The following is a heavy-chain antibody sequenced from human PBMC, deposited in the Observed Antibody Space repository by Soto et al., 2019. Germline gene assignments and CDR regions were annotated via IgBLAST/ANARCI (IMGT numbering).Heavy chain of an antibody. J-gene: IGHJ4*02. CDR2: IYYSGST. D-gene: IGHD3-22*01. V-gene: IGHV4-31*03. Sequence: SETLSLTCTVSGGSISSGGYYWSWIRQHPGEGLEWIGYIYYSGSTYYNPSLKSRVTISVDTSKNQFSLKLSSVTAADTAVYYCASMLSGYYDSSGYQKTDFFDYWGQGTLVTVSS. CDR3: ASMLSGYYDSSGYQKTDFFDY. CDR1: GGSISSGGYY.